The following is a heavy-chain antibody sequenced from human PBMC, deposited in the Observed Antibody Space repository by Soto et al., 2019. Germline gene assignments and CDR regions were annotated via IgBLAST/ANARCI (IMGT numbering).Heavy chain of an antibody. Sequence: QVQLVESGGGVVQPGRSLRLSCAASEFTFSRHGMHWVRQAPGKGLQWVGVIWSDGSNEVYADSVKGRFIISTDKSKNILYLQMNSLGAEDTAVYYCARERTFGDNKHNDMDVWGRGITVTVSS. V-gene: IGHV3-33*01. CDR3: ARERTFGDNKHNDMDV. D-gene: IGHD3-10*01. CDR1: EFTFSRHG. J-gene: IGHJ6*03. CDR2: IWSDGSNE.